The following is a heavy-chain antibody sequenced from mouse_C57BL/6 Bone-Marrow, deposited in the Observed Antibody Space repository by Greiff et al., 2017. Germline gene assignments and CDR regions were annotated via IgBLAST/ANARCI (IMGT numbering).Heavy chain of an antibody. CDR2: IWGGGST. V-gene: IGHV2-9*01. J-gene: IGHJ4*01. Sequence: VKLVESGPGLVAPSQSLSITCNVSGFSLTSYGVDWVRQPPGKGLEWLGVIWGGGSTNYNSALMSRLSISKDNYKSQVFLKMNSLQSDDTAMYYCAKHEDGYDGYAMDYWGQGTSVTVSS. D-gene: IGHD2-2*01. CDR1: GFSLTSYG. CDR3: AKHEDGYDGYAMDY.